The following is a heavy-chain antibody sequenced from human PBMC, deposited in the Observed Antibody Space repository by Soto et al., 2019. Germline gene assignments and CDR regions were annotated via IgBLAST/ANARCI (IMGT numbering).Heavy chain of an antibody. J-gene: IGHJ4*02. Sequence: QLQLQESGPGLVKPSETLSLTCTVSGGSISSSSYYWGWIRQPPGKGLEWIGSIYYSGSTYYNPSLKSRVTISVDTSKNQFSLKLSSVTAADTAVYYCARLVSGTVTTPDPEFDYWGQGTLVTVSS. V-gene: IGHV4-39*01. CDR2: IYYSGST. CDR3: ARLVSGTVTTPDPEFDY. D-gene: IGHD4-17*01. CDR1: GGSISSSSYY.